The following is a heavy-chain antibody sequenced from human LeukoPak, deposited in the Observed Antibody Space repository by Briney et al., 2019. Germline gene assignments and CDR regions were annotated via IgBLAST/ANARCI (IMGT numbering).Heavy chain of an antibody. Sequence: SETLSLTCTVSGGSISSYYWSWIRQPPGKGLEWIGYIYYSGSTNYNPSLKSRVTISVDKSKNQFSLKLSSVTAADTAVYYCARGVHYYGSGSYYYYMDVWGKGTTVTISS. CDR2: IYYSGST. D-gene: IGHD3-10*01. V-gene: IGHV4-59*01. CDR1: GGSISSYY. CDR3: ARGVHYYGSGSYYYYMDV. J-gene: IGHJ6*03.